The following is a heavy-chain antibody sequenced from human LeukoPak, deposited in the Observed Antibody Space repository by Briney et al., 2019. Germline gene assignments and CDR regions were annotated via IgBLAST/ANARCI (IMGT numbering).Heavy chain of an antibody. J-gene: IGHJ4*02. D-gene: IGHD3-10*01. CDR1: GFTFSSYE. CDR3: AKDIGSGSYYHFDY. Sequence: GGSLRLSCAASGFTFSSYEMNWVRQAPGKGLEWVSYISSSGSTIYYADSVKGRFTISRDNAKNSLYLQMNSLRPEDTALYYCAKDIGSGSYYHFDYWGQGTLVTVSS. CDR2: ISSSGSTI. V-gene: IGHV3-48*03.